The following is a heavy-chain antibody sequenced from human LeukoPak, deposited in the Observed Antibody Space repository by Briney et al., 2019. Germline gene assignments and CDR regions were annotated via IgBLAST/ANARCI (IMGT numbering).Heavy chain of an antibody. CDR1: GFTVSSNY. D-gene: IGHD3-16*01. V-gene: IGHV3-53*01. J-gene: IGHJ4*02. CDR2: IYSGGSR. CDR3: ARSAPLGTHQYYFDY. Sequence: GGSLRLSCAAPGFTVSSNYMSWVRQAPGKGLEWVSVIYSGGSRYYADSVKGRFSLPRDNSRNALYLQMNSLRADDTAVYYCARSAPLGTHQYYFDYWGQGTLVTVSS.